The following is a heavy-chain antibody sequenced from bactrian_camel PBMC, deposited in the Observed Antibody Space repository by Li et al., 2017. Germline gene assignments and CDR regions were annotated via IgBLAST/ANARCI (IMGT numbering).Heavy chain of an antibody. CDR3: AAEVSRGVWGGCWTYSYKY. Sequence: HVQLVESGGGSVQAGGSLRLSCAAYRYTYSRVYMGWFRQAPGKEREGVAAIDADGTSRYVDSAKGRFNISKDTAKNILYLEMNSLRPEDTAVYYCAAEVSRGVWGGCWTYSYKYWGQGTQVTVS. D-gene: IGHD1*01. CDR2: IDADGTS. V-gene: IGHV3S53*01. CDR1: RYTYSRVY. J-gene: IGHJ4*01.